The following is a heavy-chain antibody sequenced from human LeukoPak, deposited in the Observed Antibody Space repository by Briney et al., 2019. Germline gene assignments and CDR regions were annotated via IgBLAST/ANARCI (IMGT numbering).Heavy chain of an antibody. V-gene: IGHV1-24*01. CDR2: FDPEDGET. CDR1: GYTLTELS. Sequence: ASVKVSCKVPGYTLTELSMHWVRQAPGKGLEWMGGFDPEDGETIYAQKFQGRVTMTEDTSTDTAYMELSSLRSEDTAVYYCATSYSSSWYWFDPWGQGTLVTVSS. J-gene: IGHJ5*02. CDR3: ATSYSSSWYWFDP. D-gene: IGHD6-13*01.